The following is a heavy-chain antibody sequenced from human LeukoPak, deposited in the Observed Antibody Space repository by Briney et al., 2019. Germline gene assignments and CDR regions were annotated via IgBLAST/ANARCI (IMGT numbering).Heavy chain of an antibody. V-gene: IGHV4-39*07. CDR3: ARVLRYFDWLSRGGSYYYMGV. D-gene: IGHD3-9*01. Sequence: PSETLSLTCTVSGGSISSSSYYWGWIRQPPGKGLEWIGSIYYSGSTYYNPSLKSRVTVSVDTSKNQFSLKLSSVTAADTAVYFCARVLRYFDWLSRGGSYYYMGVWGQGTTVTVSS. CDR1: GGSISSSSYY. CDR2: IYYSGST. J-gene: IGHJ6*03.